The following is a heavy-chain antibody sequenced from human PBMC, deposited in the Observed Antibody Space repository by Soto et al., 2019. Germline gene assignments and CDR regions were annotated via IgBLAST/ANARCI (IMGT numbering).Heavy chain of an antibody. CDR3: ARFGTRTPVTRSDYYCGMNV. V-gene: IGHV1-69*13. CDR2: IIPIFGTA. CDR1: GGTFSSYA. J-gene: IGHJ6*04. Sequence: GASVKVSCKASGGTFSSYAISWVRQAPGQGLEWMGGIIPIFGTANYAQKFQGRVTITADESTSTAYMELSSLRSEDTAVYYCARFGTRTPVTRSDYYCGMNVWGKGTRVTVSS. D-gene: IGHD4-17*01.